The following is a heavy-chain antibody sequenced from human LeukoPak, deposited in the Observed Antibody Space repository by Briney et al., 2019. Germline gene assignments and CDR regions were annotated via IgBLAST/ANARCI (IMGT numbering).Heavy chain of an antibody. D-gene: IGHD4-17*01. CDR3: ARVTTRTKMDWFDP. CDR1: GGSISSYY. V-gene: IGHV4-59*01. Sequence: SETLSLTCTVSGGSISSYYWSWIRQPPGKGQEWIGYIYYSGSTNYNPSLKSRVTISVDTSKNQFSLKLSSVTAADTAVYYCARVTTRTKMDWFDPWGQGTLVTVSS. J-gene: IGHJ5*02. CDR2: IYYSGST.